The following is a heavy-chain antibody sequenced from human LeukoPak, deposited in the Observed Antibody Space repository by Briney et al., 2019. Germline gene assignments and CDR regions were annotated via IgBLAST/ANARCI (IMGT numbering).Heavy chain of an antibody. D-gene: IGHD2-15*01. CDR2: ISPYNGNT. CDR3: ARDRAVVVAATDY. J-gene: IGHJ4*02. Sequence: GASVKVSCKASGGTFSSYAISWVRQAPGQGLEWMGWISPYNGNTNYAQKLQGRVTMTTDTSTSTAYMELRSLRSDDTAVYYCARDRAVVVAATDYWGQGTLVTVSS. V-gene: IGHV1-18*01. CDR1: GGTFSSYA.